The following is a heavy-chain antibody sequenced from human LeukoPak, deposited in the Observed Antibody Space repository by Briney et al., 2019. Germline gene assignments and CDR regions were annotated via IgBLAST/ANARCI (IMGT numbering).Heavy chain of an antibody. CDR2: INYSGTT. CDR3: GRLFDS. V-gene: IGHV4-39*01. CDR1: GGAIISDNFY. J-gene: IGHJ4*02. Sequence: SETLSLTCTVSGGAIISDNFYWGWVRQPPGKGPEWVGSINYSGTTYYNPSLRSRVSISVDTSRTQFFLTLNSVTAADTAVYYCGRLFDSWGQGILVTVSS.